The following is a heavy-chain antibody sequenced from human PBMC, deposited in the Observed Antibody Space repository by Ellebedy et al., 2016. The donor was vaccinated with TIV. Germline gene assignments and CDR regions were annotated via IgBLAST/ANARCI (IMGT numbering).Heavy chain of an antibody. D-gene: IGHD1-26*01. CDR2: IRGSGGST. Sequence: PGGSLRLSCAASGFSFSSYDMSWVRQAPGKGLEWVSAIRGSGGSTFYADSVKGRFTISRDNSKNTLYLQMNSLGAEDTAVYYCSKSNLVGATYSSDYWGQGTLVTVSS. J-gene: IGHJ4*02. V-gene: IGHV3-23*01. CDR1: GFSFSSYD. CDR3: SKSNLVGATYSSDY.